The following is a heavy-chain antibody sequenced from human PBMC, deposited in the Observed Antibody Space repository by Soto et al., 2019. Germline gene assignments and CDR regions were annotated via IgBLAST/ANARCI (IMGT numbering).Heavy chain of an antibody. V-gene: IGHV1-3*01. D-gene: IGHD3-3*01. CDR3: ARALRITYDFWSGYSDANWFEP. J-gene: IGHJ5*02. Sequence: GASVKVSCKASGYTFTSYAMHWVRQAPGQRLEWMGWINAGNGNTKYSQKFQGRVTITRDTSASTAYMELSSLRSEDTAVYYCARALRITYDFWSGYSDANWFEPWGQGTLVAVSS. CDR2: INAGNGNT. CDR1: GYTFTSYA.